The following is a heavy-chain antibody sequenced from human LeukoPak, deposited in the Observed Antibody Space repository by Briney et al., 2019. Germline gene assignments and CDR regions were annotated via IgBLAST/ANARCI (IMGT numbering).Heavy chain of an antibody. D-gene: IGHD3-9*01. CDR2: INPNNGGT. V-gene: IGHV1-2*02. J-gene: IGHJ5*02. Sequence: ASVKVSCKASGYTFTGYYMHWVRQAPGQGLEWMGWINPNNGGTNYAQKFQGRVTMTRDTSISTAYMELSRLRSDDTAVYYCASSRYFDWLLVPWGQGTLVTVSS. CDR3: ASSRYFDWLLVP. CDR1: GYTFTGYY.